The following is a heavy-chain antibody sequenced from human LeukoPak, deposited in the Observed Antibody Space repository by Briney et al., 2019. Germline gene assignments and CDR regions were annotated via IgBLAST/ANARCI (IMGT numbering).Heavy chain of an antibody. D-gene: IGHD3/OR15-3a*01. J-gene: IGHJ4*02. V-gene: IGHV4-34*01. CDR1: GGSFSGYY. Sequence: SETLSLTCAVYGGSFSGYYWSWIRQPPGKGLEWIGSIYYSGNTYYNPSLKSRVTISLDTSRNQFSLRLSSVTAADTADYYCARAQGNGLIDFWGQGTLVTVSS. CDR3: ARAQGNGLIDF. CDR2: IYYSGNT.